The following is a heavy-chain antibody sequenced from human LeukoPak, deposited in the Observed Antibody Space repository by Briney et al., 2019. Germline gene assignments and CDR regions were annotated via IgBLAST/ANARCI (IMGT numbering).Heavy chain of an antibody. CDR3: ARRDNSGWNYFDY. CDR2: IYYTGST. D-gene: IGHD3-22*01. V-gene: IGHV4-59*08. Sequence: SETLSLTCTVSGGSISSYYWGWIRQPPGKGLEWIGYIYYTGSTNYNPSLKSRVTISVDTSKNQFSLKLSSVTAADTAVYYCARRDNSGWNYFDYWGQGTLVTVSS. CDR1: GGSISSYY. J-gene: IGHJ4*02.